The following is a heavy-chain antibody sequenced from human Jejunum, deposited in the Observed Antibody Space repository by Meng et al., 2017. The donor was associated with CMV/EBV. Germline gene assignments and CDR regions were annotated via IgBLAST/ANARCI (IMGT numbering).Heavy chain of an antibody. CDR1: GFTFTSHA. V-gene: IGHV3-23*01. CDR2: ISCSGPAT. D-gene: IGHD4-11*01. CDR3: ARDMGYTVTAPFDY. Sequence: SGFTFTSHAMRWVRQTPGKRPEWVAGISCSGPATYYADSVKGRFTISRDNSNNTLFLQMNGLRGDDTAVYYCARDMGYTVTAPFDYWGQGSVVTVSS. J-gene: IGHJ4*02.